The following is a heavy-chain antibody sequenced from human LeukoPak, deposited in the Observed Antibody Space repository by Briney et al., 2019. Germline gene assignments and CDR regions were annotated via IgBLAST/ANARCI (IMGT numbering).Heavy chain of an antibody. CDR2: IYSGGST. Sequence: GGSLRLSCAASGFTVSSNYMSWVRQAPGKGLEWVSVIYSGGSTYYADSVKGRFTISTHNSKNTLYLQMNSLRAEDTAVYYCARVKGYYYYGMDVWGQGTTVTVSS. CDR1: GFTVSSNY. CDR3: ARVKGYYYYGMDV. V-gene: IGHV3-53*04. J-gene: IGHJ6*02.